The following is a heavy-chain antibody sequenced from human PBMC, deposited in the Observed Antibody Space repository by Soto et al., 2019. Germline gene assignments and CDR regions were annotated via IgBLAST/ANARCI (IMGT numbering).Heavy chain of an antibody. D-gene: IGHD3-22*01. J-gene: IGHJ3*02. CDR1: GATLNTFINYG. V-gene: IGHV1-69*12. CDR2: IIPVFGTA. CDR3: ARGAATQIVLVMYDDFEM. Sequence: QVQLVQSGAEVKKPGSSVKVSCKASGATLNTFINYGITWVRQAPGQGLEWMGGIIPVFGTANYAQKFQGSVTSSADESTRTADMEVSSLRSEETAVYYCARGAATQIVLVMYDDFEMWGQGTMVTVSS.